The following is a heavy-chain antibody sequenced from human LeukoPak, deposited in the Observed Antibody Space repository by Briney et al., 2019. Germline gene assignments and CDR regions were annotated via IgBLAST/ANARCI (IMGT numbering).Heavy chain of an antibody. J-gene: IGHJ4*02. CDR3: ARSSEGWLLPLFDY. D-gene: IGHD3-22*01. CDR1: GGTFSSHA. V-gene: IGHV1-69*01. CDR2: IIPIFGTA. Sequence: SVKVSCKASGGTFSSHAISWVRQAPGQGLEWMGGIIPIFGTANYAQKFQGRVTITADESTSTAYMELSSLRSEDTAVYYCARSSEGWLLPLFDYWGQGTLVTVSS.